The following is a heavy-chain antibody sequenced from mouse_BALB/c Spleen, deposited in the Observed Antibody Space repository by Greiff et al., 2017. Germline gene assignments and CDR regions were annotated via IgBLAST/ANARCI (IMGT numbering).Heavy chain of an antibody. CDR1: GFTFSSYG. J-gene: IGHJ4*01. D-gene: IGHD2-14*01. V-gene: IGHV5-6*02. CDR3: ARGGDMYDEGMDY. CDR2: ISSGGSYT. Sequence: EVKLMESGGDLVKPGGSLKLSCAASGFTFSSYGMSWVRQTPDKRLEWVATISSGGSYTYYPDSVKGRFTISRDNAKNTLYLQMSSLKSEDTAMYYCARGGDMYDEGMDYWGQGTSVTVAS.